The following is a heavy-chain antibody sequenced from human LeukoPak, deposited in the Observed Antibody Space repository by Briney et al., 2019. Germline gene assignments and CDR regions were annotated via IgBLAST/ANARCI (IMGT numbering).Heavy chain of an antibody. CDR2: IIPIFGTA. V-gene: IGHV1-69*13. J-gene: IGHJ6*03. D-gene: IGHD2-2*01. Sequence: GASVKVSCKASGGTFSSYAISWVRQAPGQGLEWMGGIIPIFGTANYAQKFQGRVTITADESTSTAYMELSSLRSEDTAVYYCARGRWDIVVVPAAGRLREYYYYMDVWGKGTTVTVSS. CDR1: GGTFSSYA. CDR3: ARGRWDIVVVPAAGRLREYYYYMDV.